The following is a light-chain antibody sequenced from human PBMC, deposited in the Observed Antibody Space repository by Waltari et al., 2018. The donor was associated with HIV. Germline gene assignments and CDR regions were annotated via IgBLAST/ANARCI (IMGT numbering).Light chain of an antibody. V-gene: IGLV3-21*04. J-gene: IGLJ2*01. CDR1: NIDSKS. CDR2: FDL. Sequence: YELTQPPSVSVAPGQPAMITCGGNNIDSKSVQWYQQKPGQAPVLVIYFDLDRPSGIPERFSGSVSGNTATLTISRVDAGDEADYYCQVWDRSSDQVIFGGGTKLTVL. CDR3: QVWDRSSDQVI.